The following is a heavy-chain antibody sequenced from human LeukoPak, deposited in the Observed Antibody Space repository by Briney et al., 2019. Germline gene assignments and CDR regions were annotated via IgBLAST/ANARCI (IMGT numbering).Heavy chain of an antibody. J-gene: IGHJ4*02. CDR2: INYSGSN. D-gene: IGHD5-12*01. CDR1: GGSFSGYY. V-gene: IGHV4-34*01. CDR3: ARESSGYGSFYFDY. Sequence: SETLSLTCAVYGGSFSGYYWSWIRQPPGKGLEWIGEINYSGSNNYNPSVKSRLTISVETSKKQFSLKLSSVTAAETAVYYCARESSGYGSFYFDYWGQGTLVTVSS.